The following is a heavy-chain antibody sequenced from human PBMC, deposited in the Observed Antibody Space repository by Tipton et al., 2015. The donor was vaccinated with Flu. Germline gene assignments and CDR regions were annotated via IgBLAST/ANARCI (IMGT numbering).Heavy chain of an antibody. Sequence: QVQLVQSGAEVKKPGASVKVSCKASEYNFTIYYIHWVRQAPGQGLEWMGIINPSGGSTSYAQKFQGRVTMARDTSTSTVYMELSSLRSEDTAVYYCARPGGGYSYGYIYWGQGTLVTVSS. D-gene: IGHD5-18*01. CDR1: EYNFTIYY. V-gene: IGHV1-46*01. CDR3: ARPGGGYSYGYIY. CDR2: INPSGGST. J-gene: IGHJ4*02.